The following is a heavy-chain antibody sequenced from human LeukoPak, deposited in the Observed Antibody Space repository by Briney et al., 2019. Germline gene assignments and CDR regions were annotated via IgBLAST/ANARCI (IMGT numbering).Heavy chain of an antibody. J-gene: IGHJ4*02. Sequence: GGSLRLSCAASGFTFSSYGMHWVRQAPGKGLEWVAVISYDGSNKYYADSVKGRFTISRDNSKNTLYLQMNSLRAEDTAVYYCAKDRYVAGKFPPDYWGQGTLVTVSS. D-gene: IGHD6-19*01. V-gene: IGHV3-30*18. CDR2: ISYDGSNK. CDR1: GFTFSSYG. CDR3: AKDRYVAGKFPPDY.